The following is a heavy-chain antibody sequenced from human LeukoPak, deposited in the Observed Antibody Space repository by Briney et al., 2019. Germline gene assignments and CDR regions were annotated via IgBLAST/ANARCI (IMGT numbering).Heavy chain of an antibody. J-gene: IGHJ4*02. D-gene: IGHD4-17*01. Sequence: PGGSLRLSCAASGFTFSDYYMSWIRQAPGKGLEWVSYISSSGSTIYYADSVKGRFTISRDNAKNSLYLQMNSLRAEDTAVYYGARVPNGVQTINLDYWAREPWSPSPQ. CDR2: ISSSGSTI. V-gene: IGHV3-11*04. CDR1: GFTFSDYY. CDR3: ARVPNGVQTINLDY.